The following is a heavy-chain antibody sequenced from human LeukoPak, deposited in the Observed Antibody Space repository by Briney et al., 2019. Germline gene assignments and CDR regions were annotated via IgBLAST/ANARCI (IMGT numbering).Heavy chain of an antibody. V-gene: IGHV4-59*08. CDR3: SKAEAGIRYFDP. Sequence: SETLYLTCTVSGGSISVDYWSWIRQPTGKALEWIAYIDYSGDTNSNPSLKRRVTISVDTSKNQFSLRLNSVTAADTAFYYFSKAEAGIRYFDPWGQGTLVTVSS. CDR1: GGSISVDY. CDR2: IDYSGDT. J-gene: IGHJ5*02. D-gene: IGHD3-9*01.